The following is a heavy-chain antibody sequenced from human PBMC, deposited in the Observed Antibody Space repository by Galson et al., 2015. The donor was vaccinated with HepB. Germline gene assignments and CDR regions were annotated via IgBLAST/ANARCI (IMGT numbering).Heavy chain of an antibody. CDR2: IYGSGST. Sequence: QVQLQESGPGLVKPSQTLSLTCTVSGGSINIGRYYWSWIRQPAGKGLEWIGRIYGSGSTYYNPSLKSRVTMSVEPSKNQFSLHRGSVTAADTAVYYCARTPAAIVMYYYYYMDVWGKGTTVTVS. CDR3: ARTPAAIVMYYYYYMDV. J-gene: IGHJ6*03. D-gene: IGHD2-2*02. CDR1: GGSINIGRYY. V-gene: IGHV4-61*02.